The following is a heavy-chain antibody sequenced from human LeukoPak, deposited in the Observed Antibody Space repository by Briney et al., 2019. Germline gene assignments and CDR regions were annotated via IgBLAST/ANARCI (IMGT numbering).Heavy chain of an antibody. J-gene: IGHJ4*02. CDR2: ISGSGGST. Sequence: GGSLRLSCTASGFTFSSCAMSWVRHAPGPGLERVSAISGSGGSTYYADSVKSRFTISRDNSKNKLYQQMNSLRAADTAVYYCSKALDIVVVPAAISDYWGQGTLVTVSS. V-gene: IGHV3-23*01. D-gene: IGHD2-2*02. CDR1: GFTFSSCA. CDR3: SKALDIVVVPAAISDY.